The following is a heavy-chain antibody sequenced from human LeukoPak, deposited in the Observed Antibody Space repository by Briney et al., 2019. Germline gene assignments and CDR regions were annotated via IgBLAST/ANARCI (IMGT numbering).Heavy chain of an antibody. D-gene: IGHD4-17*01. CDR1: GGSMTNYY. Sequence: SETLSLTCTVSGGSMTNYYWTWVRQYPGKGLEWFGYVYYTGSVNYNPSLKSRVTILVDSSKTHFSLNLSSVTAADTAVYYCARLAPVAHSGDYLGYFDYWGQGVLVTDSS. CDR2: VYYTGSV. V-gene: IGHV4-59*08. CDR3: ARLAPVAHSGDYLGYFDY. J-gene: IGHJ4*02.